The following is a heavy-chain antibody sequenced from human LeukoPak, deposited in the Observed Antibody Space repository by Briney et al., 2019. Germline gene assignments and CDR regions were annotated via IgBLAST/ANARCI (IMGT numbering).Heavy chain of an antibody. Sequence: GGSLRLSCAASGFTFSDDYMSWIRQAPGKGLEWVSYISSSGSTIYYADSVKGRFTISRDNAKNSLYLQMNSLRAEDTAVYYCARGPYSGGLVIHTGFDYWGQGTLVTVSS. V-gene: IGHV3-11*01. D-gene: IGHD3/OR15-3a*01. CDR2: ISSSGSTI. CDR3: ARGPYSGGLVIHTGFDY. J-gene: IGHJ4*02. CDR1: GFTFSDDY.